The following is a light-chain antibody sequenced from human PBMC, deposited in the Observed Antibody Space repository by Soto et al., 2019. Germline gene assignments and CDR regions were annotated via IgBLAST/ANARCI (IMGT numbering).Light chain of an antibody. Sequence: QPVLTQSPSASASLGASVNLTCTLSSGHSNYAIAWHQQQPQKGPRYLMKVNTDGSHFKGDGIPDRFSGSSSGAERYLTISSLQSEDEADYYCQAWGTDMGVFGGGTQLTVL. CDR1: SGHSNYA. J-gene: IGLJ2*01. CDR3: QAWGTDMGV. CDR2: VNTDGSH. V-gene: IGLV4-69*02.